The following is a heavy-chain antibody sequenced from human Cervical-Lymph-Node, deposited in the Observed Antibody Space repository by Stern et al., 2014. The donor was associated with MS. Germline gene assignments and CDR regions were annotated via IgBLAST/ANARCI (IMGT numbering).Heavy chain of an antibody. CDR2: IYWEDDK. Sequence: ESGPTLVRPTQTLSLTCTFSGFSLTLTGEAVAWIRQPPGKALEWLALIYWEDDKVYSPSLKNRIALTKDTSKHQVVFTLTNMDPMDTATYYCARRGSPNHGGYFFDSWGQGILVTVSS. J-gene: IGHJ4*02. D-gene: IGHD2/OR15-2a*01. CDR1: GFSLTLTGEA. V-gene: IGHV2-5*02. CDR3: ARRGSPNHGGYFFDS.